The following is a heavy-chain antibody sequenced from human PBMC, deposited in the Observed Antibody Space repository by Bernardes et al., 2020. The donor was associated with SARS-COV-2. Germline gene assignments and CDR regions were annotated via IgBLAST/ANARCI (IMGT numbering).Heavy chain of an antibody. Sequence: GWSLRLSCAASGFTFSSYWMSWVRQAPGKGLEWVANIKQDGSEKYYVDSVKGRFTISRDNAKNSLYLQMNSLRAEDTAVYYCAREGAEYDYGDFNYWYFDLWGRGTLVTVSS. CDR3: AREGAEYDYGDFNYWYFDL. V-gene: IGHV3-7*01. CDR2: IKQDGSEK. CDR1: GFTFSSYW. J-gene: IGHJ2*01. D-gene: IGHD4-17*01.